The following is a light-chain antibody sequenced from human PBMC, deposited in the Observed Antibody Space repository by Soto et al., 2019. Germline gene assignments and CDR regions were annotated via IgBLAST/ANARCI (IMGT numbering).Light chain of an antibody. CDR1: SSDIGVYDF. CDR2: DVT. J-gene: IGLJ3*02. Sequence: QSALPQPASVSGSPGQSITISCTGTSSDIGVYDFVSWYQQHPGRAPKLLIYDVTNRPSGISDRFSGSKSGNTASLTISGLQPEDEADYYCSSYTTSTTRVFGGGTKLTV. CDR3: SSYTTSTTRV. V-gene: IGLV2-14*01.